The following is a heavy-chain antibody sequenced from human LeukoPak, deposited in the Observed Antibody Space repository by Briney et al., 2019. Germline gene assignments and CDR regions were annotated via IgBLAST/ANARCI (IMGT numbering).Heavy chain of an antibody. Sequence: GASVKVSCKASGGTFSSYTISWVRQAPGHGLEWMERIIPILGIANYAQKFQGRFTITADKSTSTAYMELSSLRSEDTAGYYCARDRGRLWLCDWGQGTLVTVSS. J-gene: IGHJ4*02. CDR1: GGTFSSYT. D-gene: IGHD5-18*01. CDR2: IIPILGIA. CDR3: ARDRGRLWLCD. V-gene: IGHV1-69*04.